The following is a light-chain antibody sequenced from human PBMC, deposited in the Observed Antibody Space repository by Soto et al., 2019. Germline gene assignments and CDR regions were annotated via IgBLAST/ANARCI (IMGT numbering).Light chain of an antibody. CDR3: QQRGKWPST. CDR1: QSVSRN. CDR2: GAS. J-gene: IGKJ2*02. V-gene: IGKV3-15*01. Sequence: EIVMTQSPATLSVSPGGRATLSCRASQSVSRNLAWYQQKPGQSPRLLIYGASTRATGVPARFGGSGSGTVFTLTISSLQSEDSALYYCQQRGKWPSTFGPGTKVEMK.